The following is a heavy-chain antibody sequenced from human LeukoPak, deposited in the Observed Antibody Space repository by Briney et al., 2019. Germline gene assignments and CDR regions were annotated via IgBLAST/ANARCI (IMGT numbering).Heavy chain of an antibody. CDR2: ISAGGGST. CDR3: AKDLASIVGATGFSN. CDR1: GFTFSSYA. V-gene: IGHV3-23*01. D-gene: IGHD1-26*01. J-gene: IGHJ4*02. Sequence: PGGSLRLSCAASGFTFSSYAMSWVRQAPGNGLEWVSAISAGGGSTYYADSVKGRFTISRDNSKNTLYLQMNILRAEDTAVYYCAKDLASIVGATGFSNWGQGTLVTVSS.